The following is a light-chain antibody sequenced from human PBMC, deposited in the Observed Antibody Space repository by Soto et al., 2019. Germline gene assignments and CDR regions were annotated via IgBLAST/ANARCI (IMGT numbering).Light chain of an antibody. Sequence: DIQMTQSPSSLSASVGDTVAITCRASQTITFYLNWYQQEPGKPPKLLIYGANTLQGGVPSRFSAGGSGTDFTLTINNLKPEDFATYYCQQPYTPPFTFGQGTKLQIK. V-gene: IGKV1-39*01. CDR3: QQPYTPPFT. CDR1: QTITFY. CDR2: GAN. J-gene: IGKJ2*01.